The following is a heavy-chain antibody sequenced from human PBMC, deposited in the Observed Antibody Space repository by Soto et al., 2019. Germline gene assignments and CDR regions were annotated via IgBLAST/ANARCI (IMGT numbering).Heavy chain of an antibody. J-gene: IGHJ4*02. CDR2: IYYSGST. CDR3: ARKRALIGYWLVQ. D-gene: IGHD2-8*02. V-gene: IGHV4-59*08. CDR1: GGSISSYY. Sequence: PSETLSLTCTVSGGSISSYYWSWIRQPPGKGLEWIGYIYYSGSTNYNPSLKSRVTISVDTSKNQFSLKLSSVTAADTAVYYCARKRALIGYWLVQGGPGALDKVSS.